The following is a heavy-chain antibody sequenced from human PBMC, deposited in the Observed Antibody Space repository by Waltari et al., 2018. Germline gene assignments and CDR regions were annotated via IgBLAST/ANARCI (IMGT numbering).Heavy chain of an antibody. CDR2: IGGSGDTT. J-gene: IGHJ4*02. V-gene: IGHV3-23*04. Sequence: EVQVVESGGGLVQPGGSLRLSCAASGFTFSSYAMTWVRQAPGRGLEWVSAIGGSGDTTYYADSVKGRFTISRDNSKNTLYLQMNSLRAEDTAVYYCAKEWMGITGTTDYWGQGTLVTVSS. CDR1: GFTFSSYA. D-gene: IGHD1-7*01. CDR3: AKEWMGITGTTDY.